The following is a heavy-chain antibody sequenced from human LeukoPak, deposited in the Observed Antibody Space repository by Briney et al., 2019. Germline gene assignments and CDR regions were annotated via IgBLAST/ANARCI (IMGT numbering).Heavy chain of an antibody. D-gene: IGHD1-26*01. Sequence: GGSLRLSCTVSGFPFNDYVIHWVRRAPGKGLEWVAVTSADERIKIYNDSVRGRFTISRDNSKNTQYLQMNSLRVEDTAVYYCARDPVLGAPDYLDYWGRGTLVSVSS. CDR3: ARDPVLGAPDYLDY. J-gene: IGHJ4*02. CDR1: GFPFNDYV. V-gene: IGHV3-30*03. CDR2: TSADERIK.